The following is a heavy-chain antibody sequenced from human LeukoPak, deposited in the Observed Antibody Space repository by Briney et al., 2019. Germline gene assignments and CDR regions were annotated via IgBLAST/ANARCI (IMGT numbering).Heavy chain of an antibody. CDR1: GGSFSGYY. Sequence: SETLSLTCAVYGGSFSGYYWSWIRQPPGKGLEWMGEINHSGSTNYNPSLKSRVTISVDTSKNQFSLKLSSVTAADTAVYYCARRPLEWLLSYYFDYWGQGTLVTVSS. CDR3: ARRPLEWLLSYYFDY. CDR2: INHSGST. D-gene: IGHD3-3*01. V-gene: IGHV4-34*01. J-gene: IGHJ4*02.